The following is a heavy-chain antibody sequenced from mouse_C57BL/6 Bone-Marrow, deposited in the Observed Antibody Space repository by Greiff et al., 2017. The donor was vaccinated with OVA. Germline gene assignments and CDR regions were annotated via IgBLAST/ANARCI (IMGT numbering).Heavy chain of an antibody. CDR1: GYTFTDYE. Sequence: QVQLKASGAELVRPGASVTLSCKASGYTFTDYEMHWVKQTPVHGLEWIGAIDPETGGTAYNQKFKGKAILTADKSSSTAYMELRRLTSEDSAVYYCTRSYSNYGDFDYWGQGTTLTVSS. D-gene: IGHD2-5*01. CDR3: TRSYSNYGDFDY. CDR2: IDPETGGT. J-gene: IGHJ2*01. V-gene: IGHV1-15*01.